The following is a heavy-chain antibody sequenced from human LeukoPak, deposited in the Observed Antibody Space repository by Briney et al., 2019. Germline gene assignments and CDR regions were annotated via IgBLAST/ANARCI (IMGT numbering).Heavy chain of an antibody. D-gene: IGHD3-22*01. Sequence: SETLSLTCTVSGGSISSYYWSWIRQPPGKGLEWIGYIYYSGSTNYNPSLKSRVTISVDTSKNQFSLKLSSVTAADTAVYYCARHDDSSGYHTDFDYWGQGTLVTVSS. CDR2: IYYSGST. CDR3: ARHDDSSGYHTDFDY. CDR1: GGSISSYY. J-gene: IGHJ4*02. V-gene: IGHV4-59*08.